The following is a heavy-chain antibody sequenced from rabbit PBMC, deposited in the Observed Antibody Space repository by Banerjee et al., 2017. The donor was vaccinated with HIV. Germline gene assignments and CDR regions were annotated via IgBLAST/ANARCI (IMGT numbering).Heavy chain of an antibody. V-gene: IGHV1S45*01. D-gene: IGHD2-1*01. J-gene: IGHJ4*01. Sequence: QEQLVESGGGLVTLGGSLKLSCKASGIDFSSYGISWVRQAPGKGLEWITCIDNGNGNTYYASWAKGRFTISKTSSTTVTLQMTSLTAADTAIYFCARRNGDGSTTEFNLWGPGTLVTVS. CDR2: IDNGNGNT. CDR1: GIDFSSYG. CDR3: ARRNGDGSTTEFNL.